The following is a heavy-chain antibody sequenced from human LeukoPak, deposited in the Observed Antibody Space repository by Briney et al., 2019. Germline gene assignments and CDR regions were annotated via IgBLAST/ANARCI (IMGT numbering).Heavy chain of an antibody. J-gene: IGHJ4*02. V-gene: IGHV4-39*02. CDR2: IYYSGIT. CDR1: GGSISSSSYY. CDR3: ARVGRGDYVWGSYTFDY. Sequence: PSETLSLTCTVSGGSISSSSYYWGWIRQPPGKGLEWIGSIYYSGITYYNPSLKSRVTISVDTSNNHFSLILSSVTAADTAVYYCARVGRGDYVWGSYTFDYWGQGTLVTVSS. D-gene: IGHD3-16*01.